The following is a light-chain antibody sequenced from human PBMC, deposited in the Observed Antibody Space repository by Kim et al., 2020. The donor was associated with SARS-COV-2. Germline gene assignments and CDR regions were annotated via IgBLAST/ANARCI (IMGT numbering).Light chain of an antibody. V-gene: IGLV3-19*01. CDR2: GKN. CDR1: SLRSYN. J-gene: IGLJ2*01. Sequence: VALGQTVSITCQGDSLRSYNATWYQHKPGQAPILVIYGKNNRPSVIPDRFSGSSSGNTASLTITGTQAGDEADYYCNSRDSNDNVVFGGGTQLTVL. CDR3: NSRDSNDNVV.